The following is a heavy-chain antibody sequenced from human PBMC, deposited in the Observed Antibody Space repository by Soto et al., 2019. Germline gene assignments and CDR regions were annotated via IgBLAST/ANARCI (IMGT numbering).Heavy chain of an antibody. CDR2: ISWSSTSI. D-gene: IGHD3-22*01. CDR1: GFTFNDYA. CDR3: EKASHHSSLTLDY. Sequence: GGSLRLSCAASGFTFNDYATHWVRQAPGKGLEWVSGISWSSTSIGYADSVKGRFTISRDNTKNSLYLQMNSLRVEDTAFYYCEKASHHSSLTLDYWGQGTLVTVSS. J-gene: IGHJ4*02. V-gene: IGHV3-9*01.